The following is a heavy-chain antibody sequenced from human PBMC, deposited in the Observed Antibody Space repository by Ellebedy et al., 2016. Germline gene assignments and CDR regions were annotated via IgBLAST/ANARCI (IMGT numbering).Heavy chain of an antibody. Sequence: GGSLRLXCAASGFTFSRYGIHWVRQAPGKGLEWVAAILDDGNDKNYRDSVKGRFTISRDNSKNRVYLQMNSLRVEDTAVYYCARVRSPDYSTNYDLDVWGQGTTVTVSS. CDR2: ILDDGNDK. D-gene: IGHD3-22*01. CDR3: ARVRSPDYSTNYDLDV. J-gene: IGHJ6*02. CDR1: GFTFSRYG. V-gene: IGHV3-30*03.